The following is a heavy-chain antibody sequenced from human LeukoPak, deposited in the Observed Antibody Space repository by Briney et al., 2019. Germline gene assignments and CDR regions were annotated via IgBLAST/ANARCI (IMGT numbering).Heavy chain of an antibody. CDR2: IKQGGRGE. J-gene: IGHJ5*02. D-gene: IGHD3-10*01. V-gene: IGHV3-7*03. CDR3: ARDNGGWFDT. Sequence: GGSLRLSCVASEFIFSDYWMSWVRQAPGKGLEWVANIKQGGRGEKYVSSVKGRFAISRDDAKSTLYLQMDSLSGDDTAVYYCARDNGGWFDTWGRGTLVTVSS. CDR1: EFIFSDYW.